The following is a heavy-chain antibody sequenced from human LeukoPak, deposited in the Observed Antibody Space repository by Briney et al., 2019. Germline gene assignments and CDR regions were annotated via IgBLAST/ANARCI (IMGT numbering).Heavy chain of an antibody. CDR3: ARDGEGFGESYFYY. D-gene: IGHD3-10*01. CDR2: IYTSGST. CDR1: GGSISSYY. Sequence: PSETLSLTCTVSGGSISSYYWSWIRQPAGKGLEWIGRIYTSGSTNYNPSLKSRVTMSVDTSKNQFSLKLSSVTAADTAVYYCARDGEGFGESYFYYWGQGTLVTVSS. V-gene: IGHV4-4*07. J-gene: IGHJ4*02.